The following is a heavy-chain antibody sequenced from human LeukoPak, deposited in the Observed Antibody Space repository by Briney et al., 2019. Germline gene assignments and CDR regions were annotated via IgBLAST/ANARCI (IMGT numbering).Heavy chain of an antibody. CDR2: IKQDGSEK. J-gene: IGHJ4*02. CDR1: GFTFSSYW. Sequence: GGSLRLSCAASGFTFSSYWMSWVRQAPGKGLEWGANIKQDGSEKYYVDSVKGRFTISRDNAKNSLYLQMNSLRAEDTAVYYCASSGQPYSSSSRYCSGGSCLDYWGQGTLVTVSS. V-gene: IGHV3-7*01. D-gene: IGHD2-15*01. CDR3: ASSGQPYSSSSRYCSGGSCLDY.